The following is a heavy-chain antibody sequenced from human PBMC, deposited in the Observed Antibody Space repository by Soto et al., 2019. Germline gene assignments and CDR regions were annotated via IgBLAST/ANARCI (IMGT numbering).Heavy chain of an antibody. Sequence: ASVKVSCKASGYTFTSYGISWVRQAPGQGLEWMGWISAYNGNTNYAQKLQGRVTMTTDTSTSTAYMELRSLRSDDTAVYYCARARIVGATSVNWFDPWGQGTLVTVPS. D-gene: IGHD1-26*01. J-gene: IGHJ5*02. V-gene: IGHV1-18*01. CDR1: GYTFTSYG. CDR2: ISAYNGNT. CDR3: ARARIVGATSVNWFDP.